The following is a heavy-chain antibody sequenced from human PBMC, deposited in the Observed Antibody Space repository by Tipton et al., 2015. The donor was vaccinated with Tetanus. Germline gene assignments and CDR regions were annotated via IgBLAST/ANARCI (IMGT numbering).Heavy chain of an antibody. CDR3: ARHSGGSEIGYYDDMDV. CDR2: IYPADSDI. V-gene: IGHV5-51*01. D-gene: IGHD3-10*01. Sequence: QSGPEVKKPGESLRISCKASGYEFISYWIAWVRQMPGKGLEWMGVIYPADSDIRNSPSFQDQVTMSVDKSTSTAYLQWRSLKASDSAMYYCARHSGGSEIGYYDDMDVWGQGTTVTVSS. J-gene: IGHJ6*02. CDR1: GYEFISYW.